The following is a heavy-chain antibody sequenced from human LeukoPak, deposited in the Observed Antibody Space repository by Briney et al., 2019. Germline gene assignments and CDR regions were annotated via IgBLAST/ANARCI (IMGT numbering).Heavy chain of an antibody. V-gene: IGHV1-69*05. CDR1: GGTFSSYA. D-gene: IGHD6-6*01. CDR2: IIPIFGTA. J-gene: IGHJ4*02. Sequence: GASVKVSCKVSGGTFSSYAISWVRQAPGQGLEWMGGIIPIFGTANYAQKFQGRVTITTDDSTSTAYIVLSSLRSEDMTVYYCARVGRSIAARYYFDYWDQGTLVTVSS. CDR3: ARVGRSIAARYYFDY.